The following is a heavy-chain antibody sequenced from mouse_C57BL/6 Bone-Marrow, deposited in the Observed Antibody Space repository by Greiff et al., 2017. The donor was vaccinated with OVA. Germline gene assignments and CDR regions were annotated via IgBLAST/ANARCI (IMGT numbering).Heavy chain of an antibody. CDR3: ANYYAWCAY. CDR2: IAPANGNT. V-gene: IGHV14-3*01. J-gene: IGHJ3*01. D-gene: IGHD2-1*01. Sequence: EVQLHQSVAELVRPGASVKLSCTASGFNIKHTYMHWVKQRPEQGLEWIGRIAPANGNTKYAPKFQGKATITADTASNTAYLQLSSLTSEDTAIYYCANYYAWCAYWGQGTLVTVSA. CDR1: GFNIKHTY.